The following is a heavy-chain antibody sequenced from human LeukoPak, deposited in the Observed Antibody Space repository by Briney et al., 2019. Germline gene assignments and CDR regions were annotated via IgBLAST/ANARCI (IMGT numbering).Heavy chain of an antibody. CDR3: ARDLEKISIAAAGRGVNWFDP. J-gene: IGHJ5*02. CDR1: GFTFSSYS. D-gene: IGHD6-13*01. V-gene: IGHV3-48*04. Sequence: PGGSLRLSCAASGFTFSSYSMNWVRQAPGKGLEWVSYISSSSSTIYYADSVKGRFTISRDNAKNSLYLQMNSLRAEDTAVYYCARDLEKISIAAAGRGVNWFDPWGQGTLVTVSS. CDR2: ISSSSSTI.